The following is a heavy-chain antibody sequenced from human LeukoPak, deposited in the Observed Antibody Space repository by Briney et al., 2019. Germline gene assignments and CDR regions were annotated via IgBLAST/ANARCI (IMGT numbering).Heavy chain of an antibody. CDR2: ISTYNGDT. J-gene: IGHJ4*02. Sequence: ASVKVSCKASGYTFTSYGINWVRQAPGQGREWMGWISTYNGDTNYAQKLQGRVTMTTDTSTSTAYMELRSLRSDDTAVYYCARGSSYGFSMGYWGQGTLVTVSS. CDR3: ARGSSYGFSMGY. V-gene: IGHV1-18*01. CDR1: GYTFTSYG. D-gene: IGHD3-16*01.